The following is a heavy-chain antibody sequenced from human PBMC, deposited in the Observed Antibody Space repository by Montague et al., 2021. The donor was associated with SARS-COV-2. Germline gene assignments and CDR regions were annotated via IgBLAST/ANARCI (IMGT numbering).Heavy chain of an antibody. CDR2: VGWDDDK. CDR1: GFSLTTGGMC. V-gene: IGHV2-70*01. D-gene: IGHD3-10*01. Sequence: PALVKPTQTLTLTCTFSGFSLTTGGMCVTWIRQPPGKALEWLAVVGWDDDKYYTSSLETRLAISKDTSRNQVVLTMTNMDPMDTGTYYCARIHGGTSGSFDXWGQGILVTVSS. J-gene: IGHJ4*02. CDR3: ARIHGGTSGSFDX.